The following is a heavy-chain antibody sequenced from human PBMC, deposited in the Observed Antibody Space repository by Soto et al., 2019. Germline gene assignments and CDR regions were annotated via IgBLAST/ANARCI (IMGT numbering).Heavy chain of an antibody. CDR2: TYYRSKWYN. Sequence: SQTLSLTCAISGDSVSSNSAAWNWIRQSPSRGLEWLGRTYYRSKWYNDYAVSVKSRITINPDTSKNQFSLQLNSVTPEDTAMYFCAIPLARTTPFDYWGQGSLVTVSS. J-gene: IGHJ4*02. V-gene: IGHV6-1*01. D-gene: IGHD1-7*01. CDR1: GDSVSSNSAA. CDR3: AIPLARTTPFDY.